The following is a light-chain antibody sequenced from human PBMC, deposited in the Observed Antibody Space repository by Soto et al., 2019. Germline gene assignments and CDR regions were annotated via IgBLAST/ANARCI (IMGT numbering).Light chain of an antibody. CDR1: QSMSTNY. V-gene: IGKV3-20*01. CDR2: GAS. CDR3: HQYDSSPLT. J-gene: IGKJ4*01. Sequence: EIVLAQSPDTLSLSPGERATLSCRTSQSMSTNYLAWYQQKSGQPPRLLIYGASIRATGIPDRFSGSGSGTDFTLTISRLEPEDCAVYYCHQYDSSPLTVGGGAKVEIK.